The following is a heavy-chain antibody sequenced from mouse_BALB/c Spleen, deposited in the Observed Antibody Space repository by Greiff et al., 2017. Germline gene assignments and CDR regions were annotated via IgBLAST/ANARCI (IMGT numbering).Heavy chain of an antibody. D-gene: IGHD1-2*01. CDR2: IYPGDGDT. V-gene: IGHV1-82*01. CDR3: ASPTATGYAMDY. J-gene: IGHJ4*01. CDR1: GYAFSSSW. Sequence: QVQLKQSGPELVKPGASVKISCKASGYAFSSSWMNWVKQRPGQGLEWIGRIYPGDGDTNYNGKFKGKATLTADKSSSTAYMQLSSLTSVDSAVYFCASPTATGYAMDYWGQGTSVTVSS.